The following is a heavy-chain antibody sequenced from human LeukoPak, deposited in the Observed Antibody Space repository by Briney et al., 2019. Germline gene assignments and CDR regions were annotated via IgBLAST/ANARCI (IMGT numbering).Heavy chain of an antibody. Sequence: PGGSLRLSCAASGFTFSSSSMNWVRQGPGKGLEWVSSISSSSSYIHYADSVKGRFTISRDNAKNSLSLQMNSLRVEDTAVYYCARHEGVTTSWGQGTLVTVSS. CDR3: ARHEGVTTS. D-gene: IGHD2-21*02. V-gene: IGHV3-21*01. J-gene: IGHJ4*02. CDR1: GFTFSSSS. CDR2: ISSSSSYI.